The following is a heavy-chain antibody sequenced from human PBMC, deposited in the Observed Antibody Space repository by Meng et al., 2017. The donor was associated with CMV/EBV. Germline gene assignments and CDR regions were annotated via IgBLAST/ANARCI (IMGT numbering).Heavy chain of an antibody. CDR1: GYPFTDYY. Sequence: VSVNVSCKASGYPFTDYYIHWVRQAPGQGLEWMGWINPDSGGTNYAQKFQGRVTMTRDTSISTVYMELNRLTFDNTAVYYCARESAAAGHVFDIWGQGTMVTVSS. D-gene: IGHD6-13*01. CDR2: INPDSGGT. J-gene: IGHJ3*02. V-gene: IGHV1-2*02. CDR3: ARESAAAGHVFDI.